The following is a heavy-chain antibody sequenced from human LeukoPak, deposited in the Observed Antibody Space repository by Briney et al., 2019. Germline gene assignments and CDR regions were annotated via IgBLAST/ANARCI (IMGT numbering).Heavy chain of an antibody. J-gene: IGHJ4*02. CDR3: ARSLVGATLLDF. CDR1: GFTFTSSA. V-gene: IGHV1-58*01. CDR2: IVVGSGNT. D-gene: IGHD1-26*01. Sequence: ASVKVSCKASGFTFTSSAVQWVRQARGQRLEWIGWIVVGSGNTNYAQKFQGRVTMTRNTSISTAYMELSSLRSEDTAVYYCARSLVGATLLDFWGQGTLVTVSS.